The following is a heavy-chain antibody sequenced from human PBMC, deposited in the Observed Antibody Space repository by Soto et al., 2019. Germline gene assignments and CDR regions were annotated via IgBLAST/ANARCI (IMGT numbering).Heavy chain of an antibody. D-gene: IGHD3-10*01. CDR3: ARVEGYYGSGSYPYYYYGMDV. V-gene: IGHV4-4*02. CDR2: IYHSGST. J-gene: IGHJ6*02. Sequence: SETLSLTCAVSGGSISSSNWWSWVRQPPGKGLEWIGEIYHSGSTNYNPSLKSRVTISVDKSKNQFSLKLSSVTAADTAVYYCARVEGYYGSGSYPYYYYGMDVWGQGTTVTVS. CDR1: GGSISSSNW.